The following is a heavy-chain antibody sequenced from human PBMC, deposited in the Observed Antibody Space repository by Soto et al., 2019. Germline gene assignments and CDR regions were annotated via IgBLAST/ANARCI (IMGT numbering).Heavy chain of an antibody. CDR2: IYYSGST. D-gene: IGHD3-22*01. Sequence: PSETLSLTCTVSGGSISSGGYYWSWIRQHPGKGLEWIGYIYYSGSTYYNPSLKSRVTISVDTSKNQFSLKLSSVTAADTAVYYCARDPSGSYYYDRSRYYPAPRGQGTLVTVSS. V-gene: IGHV4-31*03. CDR1: GGSISSGGYY. CDR3: ARDPSGSYYYDRSRYYPAP. J-gene: IGHJ5*02.